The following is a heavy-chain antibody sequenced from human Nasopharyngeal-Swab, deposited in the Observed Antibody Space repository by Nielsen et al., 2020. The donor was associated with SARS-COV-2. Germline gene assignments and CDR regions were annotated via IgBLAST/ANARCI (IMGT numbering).Heavy chain of an antibody. J-gene: IGHJ6*03. CDR2: IYHSGST. CDR3: ARSVPAAMNYYYYYMDV. D-gene: IGHD2-2*01. CDR1: GGSISSYY. V-gene: IGHV4-59*08. Sequence: SETLSLTCTVSGGSISSYYWSWIRQPPGKGLEWIGYIYHSGSTNYNPSLKSRVTISVDTSKNQFSLKLSSVTAADTAVYYCARSVPAAMNYYYYYMDVWGKGTTVTVSS.